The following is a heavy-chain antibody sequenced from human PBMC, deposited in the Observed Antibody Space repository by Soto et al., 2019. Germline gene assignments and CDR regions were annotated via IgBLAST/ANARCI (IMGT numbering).Heavy chain of an antibody. V-gene: IGHV3-7*01. D-gene: IGHD2-2*01. J-gene: IGHJ3*02. CDR3: ARERYCVSATCNVGYAFEI. CDR1: GFTFSNYW. CDR2: IKQDGSEK. Sequence: GGSLRLSCAASGFTFSNYWMTWVRQAPGKGLEWVASIKQDGSEKYFVDSVKGRFTISRDNARNSVYLQMNTLRAEDTAVYYCARERYCVSATCNVGYAFEIWGQGTMVTVSS.